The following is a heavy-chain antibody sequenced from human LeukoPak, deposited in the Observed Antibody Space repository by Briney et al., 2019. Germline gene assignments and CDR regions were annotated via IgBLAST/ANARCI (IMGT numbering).Heavy chain of an antibody. CDR2: INAGNGNT. V-gene: IGHV1-3*01. D-gene: IGHD3-10*01. Sequence: ASVKVSCKASGYTFTSYAMHWVRQAPGQRLEWMGWINAGNGNTKYSQKFQGRVTITRDTSASTAYMELSSLRSEDTAVYYCARALPEDGSGSYYNDWGQGTLVTVSS. CDR1: GYTFTSYA. CDR3: ARALPEDGSGSYYND. J-gene: IGHJ4*02.